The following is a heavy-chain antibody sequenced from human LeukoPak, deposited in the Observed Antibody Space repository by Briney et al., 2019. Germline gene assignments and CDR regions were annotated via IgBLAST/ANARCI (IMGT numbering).Heavy chain of an antibody. D-gene: IGHD3-10*01. J-gene: IGHJ5*02. V-gene: IGHV3-66*01. CDR2: IYSGGST. CDR1: GFTVSSNY. Sequence: GGSLRLSCAASGFTVSSNYMSWVRQAPGKGLEWVSVIYSGGSTYYADSVKGRFTISRDNSKNTLYLQMNSLRAEDTAVYYCARGLGVWFGGNFDPWGQGTLVTVSS. CDR3: ARGLGVWFGGNFDP.